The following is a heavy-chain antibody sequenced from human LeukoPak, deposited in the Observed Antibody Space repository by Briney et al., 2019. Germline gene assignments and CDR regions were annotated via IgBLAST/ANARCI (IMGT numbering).Heavy chain of an antibody. D-gene: IGHD2-2*01. CDR3: ARVLMGIVVVPAAISNWFDP. CDR1: GYTFTGYY. V-gene: IGHV1-2*02. J-gene: IGHJ5*02. Sequence: ASVKVSCKASGYTFTGYYMHWVRQAPGQGLEWMGWINPNSGGTNYAQKFQGRVTMTRDTSISTAYMELSRLRYDDTAVYYCARVLMGIVVVPAAISNWFDPWGQGTLVTVSS. CDR2: INPNSGGT.